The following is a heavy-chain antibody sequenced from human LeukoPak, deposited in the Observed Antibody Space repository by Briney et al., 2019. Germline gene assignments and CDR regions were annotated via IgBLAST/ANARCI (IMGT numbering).Heavy chain of an antibody. D-gene: IGHD6-13*01. J-gene: IGHJ6*02. CDR1: GFTFSTNA. Sequence: GGSLRLSCLTSGFTFSTNAMSWVRQAPGKGLEWVSGTSDRGDYTYYADSVKGRFTISRDNSKNTLYLQMNSLRAEDTAVYYCARRPYSSSWYPSYYYYGMDVWGQGTTVTVSS. CDR2: TSDRGDYT. CDR3: ARRPYSSSWYPSYYYYGMDV. V-gene: IGHV3-23*01.